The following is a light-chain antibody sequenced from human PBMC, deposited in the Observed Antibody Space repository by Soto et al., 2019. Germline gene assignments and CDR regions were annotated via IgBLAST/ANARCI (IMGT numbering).Light chain of an antibody. J-gene: IGKJ1*01. V-gene: IGKV3-15*01. Sequence: EIVMTQSPATLSVSPGERATLSCRASESVSSNLAWYQQRPGQPPRLLIYGASTRASGIPARFSGSGSGTEFTLTISSLQSEDFAVYYCQQYNNWLWTVGQGTKVDIK. CDR2: GAS. CDR3: QQYNNWLWT. CDR1: ESVSSN.